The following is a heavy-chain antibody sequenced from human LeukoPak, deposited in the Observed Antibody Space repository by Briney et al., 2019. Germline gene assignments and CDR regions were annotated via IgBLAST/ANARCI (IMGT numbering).Heavy chain of an antibody. J-gene: IGHJ3*02. CDR2: IYYGRST. V-gene: IGHV4-39*07. CDR1: GGSITSNNYY. D-gene: IGHD1/OR15-1a*01. Sequence: PSETLSLTCTVSGGSITSNNYYWGWIRQPPGKGLEYIESIYYGRSTYYNPSLKSQVTISVDTARNQFSLKLTSVTAGEKAVYYCAQDQQGGADAINIWGKRTLVTVS. CDR3: AQDQQGGADAINI.